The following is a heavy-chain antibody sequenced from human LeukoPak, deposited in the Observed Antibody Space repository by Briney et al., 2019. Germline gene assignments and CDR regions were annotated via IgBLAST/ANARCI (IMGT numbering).Heavy chain of an antibody. D-gene: IGHD6-19*01. V-gene: IGHV4-34*01. CDR1: GGSFSGYY. CDR3: ARDPRSWQWNYYMDV. CDR2: INHSGST. Sequence: SETLSLTCAVYGGSFSGYYWSWIRQPPGKGLEWIGEINHSGSTNYNPSLKSRVTISVDTSKNQFSLKLSSVTAADTAVYYCARDPRSWQWNYYMDVWGKGTTVTVSS. J-gene: IGHJ6*03.